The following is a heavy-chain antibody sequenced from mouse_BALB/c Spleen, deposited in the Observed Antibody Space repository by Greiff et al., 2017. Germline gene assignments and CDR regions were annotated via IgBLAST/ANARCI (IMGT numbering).Heavy chain of an antibody. CDR2: IFPGSGNT. CDR1: GYSFTSYY. V-gene: IGHV1-66*01. Sequence: QVQLQQPGAELVKPGASVKISCKASGYSFTSYYIHWVKQRPGQGLEWIGWIFPGSGNTKYNEKFKGKATLTADTSSSTDYMQLSSLTSDDAAVYFCARSDGYFDYYAMDYWGQGTSVTVSS. D-gene: IGHD2-3*01. CDR3: ARSDGYFDYYAMDY. J-gene: IGHJ4*01.